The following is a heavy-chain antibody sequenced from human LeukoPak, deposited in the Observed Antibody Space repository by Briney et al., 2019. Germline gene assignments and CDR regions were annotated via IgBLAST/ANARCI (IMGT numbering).Heavy chain of an antibody. D-gene: IGHD3-22*01. CDR1: GFTVSSNY. V-gene: IGHV3-66*02. Sequence: GGSLRLSCAASGFTVSSNYMSWVRQAPGKGLEWVSVIYSGCSTYYADSVKGRFTIYRDNSKNTLYLQMNRLRAEDTAVYYCARQDYYDSSGYYLAPGAFDIWGQGTMVTVSS. CDR3: ARQDYYDSSGYYLAPGAFDI. J-gene: IGHJ3*02. CDR2: IYSGCST.